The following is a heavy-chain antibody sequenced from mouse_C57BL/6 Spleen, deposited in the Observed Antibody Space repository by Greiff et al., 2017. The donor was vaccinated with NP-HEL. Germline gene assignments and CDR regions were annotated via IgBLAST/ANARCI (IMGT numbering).Heavy chain of an antibody. Sequence: DVKLVESGGGLVKPGGSLKLSCAASGFTFSDYGMHWVRQAPEKGLECVAYISSGSSTIYYADTVKGRFTIPRDNAKNTLFLQMTSLRSEDAAMYYCAGPYDYDRYFDVWGTGTTVTVSS. D-gene: IGHD2-4*01. V-gene: IGHV5-17*01. CDR3: AGPYDYDRYFDV. J-gene: IGHJ1*03. CDR2: ISSGSSTI. CDR1: GFTFSDYG.